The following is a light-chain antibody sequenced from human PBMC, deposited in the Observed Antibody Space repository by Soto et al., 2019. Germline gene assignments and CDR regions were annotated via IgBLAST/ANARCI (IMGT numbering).Light chain of an antibody. CDR1: QGIGDT. CDR3: QHYVTWPLT. V-gene: IGKV3-15*01. Sequence: EIVITQSPSTLSVSPGEGASLXXRASQGIGDTLAWYQQKPGQTPRLLIYDTSIRATGVPARFSGSRSGAEFTLTISSLQSEDFAVYYCQHYVTWPLTFGGGTKVDIK. J-gene: IGKJ4*01. CDR2: DTS.